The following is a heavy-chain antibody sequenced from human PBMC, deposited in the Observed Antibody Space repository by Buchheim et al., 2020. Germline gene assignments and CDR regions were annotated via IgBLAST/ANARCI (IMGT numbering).Heavy chain of an antibody. CDR3: AKGSLSIAPAGLFDY. J-gene: IGHJ4*02. V-gene: IGHV3-23*01. CDR2: VSASGGST. D-gene: IGHD6-13*01. CDR1: GFTFSSYA. Sequence: EVQLLESGGGLVQPAGSLRLSCAASGFTFSSYAMSWVRQAPGKGLELVSSVSASGGSTYYADSVQGRFTISRDNSKNTLYLQMSRLRAEDTAVYYCAKGSLSIAPAGLFDYWGQGTL.